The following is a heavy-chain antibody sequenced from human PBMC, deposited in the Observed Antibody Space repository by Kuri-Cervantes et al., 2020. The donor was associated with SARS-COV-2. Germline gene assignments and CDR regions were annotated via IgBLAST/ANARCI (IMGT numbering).Heavy chain of an antibody. CDR1: GFTFSSYG. J-gene: IGHJ4*02. V-gene: IGHV3-30*18. Sequence: GGSLRLSCAASGFTFSSYGMHWVRQAPGKGLEWVAVISYDGSNKYYADSVKGRFTISRDNSKNTLYLQMNSLRAEDTAVYYCAKDRIGGSYPKVPLCYWGQGTLVTVSS. D-gene: IGHD1-26*01. CDR3: AKDRIGGSYPKVPLCY. CDR2: ISYDGSNK.